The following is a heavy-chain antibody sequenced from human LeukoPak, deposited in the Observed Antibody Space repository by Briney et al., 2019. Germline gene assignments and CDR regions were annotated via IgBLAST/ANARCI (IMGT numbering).Heavy chain of an antibody. Sequence: PSETLSLTCTVSGGSISSYYWSWIRQPPGKGLEWIGYIYYNGSTNYNPSLKSRVTISVDTSKNQFSLKLSSVTPADTAVYYCARLSDDAFDIWGQGTMVTVSS. V-gene: IGHV4-59*08. J-gene: IGHJ3*02. CDR3: ARLSDDAFDI. CDR2: IYYNGST. CDR1: GGSISSYY.